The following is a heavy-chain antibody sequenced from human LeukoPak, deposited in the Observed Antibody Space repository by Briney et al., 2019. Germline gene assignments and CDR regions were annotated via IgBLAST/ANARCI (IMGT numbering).Heavy chain of an antibody. CDR1: GGSISSYY. CDR2: IYYSGSN. V-gene: IGHV4-59*01. J-gene: IGHJ3*02. D-gene: IGHD1-26*01. CDR3: ARADSGSYSFDI. Sequence: SETLSLTCTVSGGSISSYYWSWIRQPPGKGLEWIGYIYYSGSNSYNPSLKSRVTISVDTSKNQFSLKLSSVTAADTAVYYCARADSGSYSFDIWGQGTMVTVSS.